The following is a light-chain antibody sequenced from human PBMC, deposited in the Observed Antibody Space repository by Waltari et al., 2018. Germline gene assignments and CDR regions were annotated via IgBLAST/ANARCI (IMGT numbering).Light chain of an antibody. CDR2: KES. J-gene: IGKJ1*01. CDR3: QQLYGYPLT. Sequence: DIQMTQSPSTLSASVGDRVTITCRASQRISPWLAWFQQKPGKAPKLLIYKESILQSGVPSRFSGSGAGTEYTLTISSLQPDDLATYYCQQLYGYPLTFGQGTKVEIK. CDR1: QRISPW. V-gene: IGKV1-5*03.